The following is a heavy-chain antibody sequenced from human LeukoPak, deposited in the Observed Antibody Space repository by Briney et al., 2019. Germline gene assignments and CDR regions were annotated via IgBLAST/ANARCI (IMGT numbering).Heavy chain of an antibody. CDR1: GFTFSSYN. Sequence: GGSLRLSCAASGFTFSSYNMNWVRQAPGKGLEWVSCISSSSSYIYYADSVKGRFTISRDSAKNSLFLQMNSLRAEDTAVYYCARGQAYAFDIWGQGTMVTVSS. CDR3: ARGQAYAFDI. CDR2: ISSSSSYI. V-gene: IGHV3-21*01. J-gene: IGHJ3*02.